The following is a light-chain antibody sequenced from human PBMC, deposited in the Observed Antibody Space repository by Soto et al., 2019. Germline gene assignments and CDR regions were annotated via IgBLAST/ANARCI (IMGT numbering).Light chain of an antibody. V-gene: IGLV2-8*01. Sequence: QSALTQPPSASGSPGQSVTISCTGTSSDVGAYNYVSWYQQHAGKAPKLVIYEVTKRPSGVPDRFSGSKSANTASLTVSGLQADDEAEYYCSSFASSNTWVFGGGTKHTVL. CDR2: EVT. CDR3: SSFASSNTWV. J-gene: IGLJ3*02. CDR1: SSDVGAYNY.